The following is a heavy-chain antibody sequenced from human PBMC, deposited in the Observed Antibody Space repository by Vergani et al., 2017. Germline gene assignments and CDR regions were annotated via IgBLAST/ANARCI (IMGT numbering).Heavy chain of an antibody. CDR3: ARDREQWLVKNWFDP. V-gene: IGHV1-46*01. Sequence: VQLVQSGAEVKKPGASVKVSCKASGYTFTSYYMHWVRQAPGQGLEWMGIINPSGGSTSYAQKFQGRVTMTRDTSTSTVYMELSSLRSEDTAVYYCARDREQWLVKNWFDPWGQGTLVTVSS. D-gene: IGHD6-19*01. CDR2: INPSGGST. J-gene: IGHJ5*02. CDR1: GYTFTSYY.